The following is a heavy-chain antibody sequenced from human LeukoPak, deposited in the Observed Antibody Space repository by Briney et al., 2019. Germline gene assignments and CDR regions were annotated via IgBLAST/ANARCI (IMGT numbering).Heavy chain of an antibody. J-gene: IGHJ4*02. CDR1: GYTFASCD. Sequence: ASVKVSCKASGYTFASCDINWVRQATGQGLEWMGWMNPNSGNTGYSQKFQGRVTITRDTSASTAYMELSSLRSEDTAVYYCAREGGSGWPLHFDYWGQGTLVTVSS. V-gene: IGHV1-8*01. D-gene: IGHD6-19*01. CDR3: AREGGSGWPLHFDY. CDR2: MNPNSGNT.